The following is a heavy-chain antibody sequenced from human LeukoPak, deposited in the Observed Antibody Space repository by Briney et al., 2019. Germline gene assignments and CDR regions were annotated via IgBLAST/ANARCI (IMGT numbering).Heavy chain of an antibody. CDR1: GFTFSSYG. D-gene: IGHD2-21*02. CDR3: AKDASIVVVTAMGGY. Sequence: PGGSLRLSCAASGFTFSSYGMTWVRQAPGKGLEWVAVISYDGSNKYYADSVKGRFTISRDNSKNTLYLQMNSLRAEDTAVYYCAKDASIVVVTAMGGYWGQGTLVTVSS. J-gene: IGHJ4*02. CDR2: ISYDGSNK. V-gene: IGHV3-30*18.